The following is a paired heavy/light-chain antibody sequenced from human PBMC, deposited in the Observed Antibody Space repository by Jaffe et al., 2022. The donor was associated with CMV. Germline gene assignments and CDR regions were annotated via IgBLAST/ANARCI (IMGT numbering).Light chain of an antibody. CDR3: QAWDSVV. V-gene: IGLV3-1*01. Sequence: SYELTQPPSVSVSPGQTASITCSGDKLGDKYACWYQQKPGQSPVLVIYQDSKRPSGIPERFSGSNSGNTATLTISGTQAMDEADYYCQAWDSVVFGGGTKLTVL. J-gene: IGLJ2*01. CDR2: QDS. CDR1: KLGDKY.
Heavy chain of an antibody. D-gene: IGHD2-15*01. V-gene: IGHV3-21*01. Sequence: EVQLVESGGGLVKPGGSLRLSCAASGFTFSSYSMNWVRQAPGKGLEWVSSISSSSSYIYYADSVKGRFTISRDNAKNSLYLQMNSLRAEDTAVYYCARVPLPTTPGYCSGGSCYSYYYYGMDVWGQGTTVTVSS. CDR3: ARVPLPTTPGYCSGGSCYSYYYYGMDV. J-gene: IGHJ6*02. CDR1: GFTFSSYS. CDR2: ISSSSSYI.